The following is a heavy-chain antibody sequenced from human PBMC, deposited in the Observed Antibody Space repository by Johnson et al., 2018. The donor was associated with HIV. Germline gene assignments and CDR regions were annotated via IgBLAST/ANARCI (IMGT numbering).Heavy chain of an antibody. CDR3: AKDRSFDI. J-gene: IGHJ3*02. V-gene: IGHV3-9*01. CDR2: ISWNSGSI. Sequence: VQLVESGGGVVQPGGSLRLSCAASGFTFDDYAMHWVRQAPGKGLEWVSGISWNSGSIGYADSVKGRFTISRDNAKNSLYLQMNSLRAEDTALYFCAKDRSFDIWGQGTMVTVSS. CDR1: GFTFDDYA.